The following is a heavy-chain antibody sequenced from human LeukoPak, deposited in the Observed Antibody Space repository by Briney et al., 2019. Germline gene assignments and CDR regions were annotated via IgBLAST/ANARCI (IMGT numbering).Heavy chain of an antibody. CDR2: INSDGSST. D-gene: IGHD3-10*02. CDR3: AELGITMIGGV. V-gene: IGHV3-74*01. CDR1: GFIFSGYS. Sequence: GGSLRLSCAASGFIFSGYSMNWVRQAPGKGLVWVSRINSDGSSTSYADSVKGRFTISRDNAKNTLYLQMNSLRAEDTAVYYCAELGITMIGGVWGKGTTVTISS. J-gene: IGHJ6*04.